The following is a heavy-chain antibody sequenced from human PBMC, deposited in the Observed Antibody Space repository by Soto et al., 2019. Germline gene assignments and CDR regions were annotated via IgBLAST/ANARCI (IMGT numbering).Heavy chain of an antibody. CDR1: GFTFSSYA. J-gene: IGHJ6*02. CDR3: ANSEVVPAATSPRGYYGMDV. D-gene: IGHD2-2*01. CDR2: ISGSGGST. Sequence: GGSLRLSCAASGFTFSSYAMSWVRQAPGKGLEWVSAISGSGGSTYYADSVKGRFTISRDNSKNTLYLQMNSLRAEDTAVYYCANSEVVPAATSPRGYYGMDVWGQGTTVTVSS. V-gene: IGHV3-23*01.